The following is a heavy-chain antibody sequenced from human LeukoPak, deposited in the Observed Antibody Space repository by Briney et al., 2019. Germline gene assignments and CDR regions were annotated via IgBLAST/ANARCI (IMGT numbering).Heavy chain of an antibody. V-gene: IGHV3-7*04. J-gene: IGHJ4*02. D-gene: IGHD4-17*01. CDR1: GFTFSSYW. CDR2: IKQDGSEK. Sequence: QPGGSLRLSCAASGFTFSSYWMSWVRQAPGKGLEWVANIKQDGSEKYYVDSVKGRLTISRDNAKNSLYLQMNSLRAENTAVYYCARDPPPSTTPWVDWGQGTPVTVSS. CDR3: ARDPPPSTTPWVD.